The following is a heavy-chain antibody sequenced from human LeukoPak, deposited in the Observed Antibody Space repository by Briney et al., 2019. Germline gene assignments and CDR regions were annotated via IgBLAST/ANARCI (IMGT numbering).Heavy chain of an antibody. D-gene: IGHD2-15*01. CDR3: ARDLGNLDCSGAYCYGY. CDR1: GFTFSSYS. CDR2: ISSSSSYI. V-gene: IGHV3-21*01. J-gene: IGHJ4*02. Sequence: GGSLRLSCAASGFTFSSYSMNWVRQAPGKGLEWVSSISSSSSYIYYADSVKGRFTISRDNAKNSLYLQMNSLRAEDTAVYYCARDLGNLDCSGAYCYGYWGQGTLVTVSS.